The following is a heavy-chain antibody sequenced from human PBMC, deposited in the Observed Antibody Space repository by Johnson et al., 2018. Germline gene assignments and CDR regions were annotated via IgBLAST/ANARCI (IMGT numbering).Heavy chain of an antibody. J-gene: IGHJ2*01. CDR2: IWYDGSRQ. V-gene: IGHV3-33*01. CDR3: VRDRLGENSGGRWYNWYFDL. CDR1: GFTFSRHG. D-gene: IGHD2-15*01. Sequence: QVQLVQSGGGVVQHGRSMRLACTTSGFTFSRHGMHWVRQAAGTGLEWVADIWYDGSRQYYADSVKGRFTTSRHNSKRTLYLQMNSLRVEDTAVYYCVRDRLGENSGGRWYNWYFDLWGRGTLVSVSS.